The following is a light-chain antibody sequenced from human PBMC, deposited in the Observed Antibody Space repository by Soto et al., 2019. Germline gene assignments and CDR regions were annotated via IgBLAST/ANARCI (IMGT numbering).Light chain of an antibody. V-gene: IGKV3-15*01. CDR1: QSVSSN. Sequence: EIVMTQSPATLSVSPGERATLSCRASQSVSSNLAWYQRKPGQAPRLLIYGASTRATGIPARFSGSGSGTEFTLTISSLQSEDFAVYDCQQYNNWPLTFGQGTKVEIK. J-gene: IGKJ1*01. CDR3: QQYNNWPLT. CDR2: GAS.